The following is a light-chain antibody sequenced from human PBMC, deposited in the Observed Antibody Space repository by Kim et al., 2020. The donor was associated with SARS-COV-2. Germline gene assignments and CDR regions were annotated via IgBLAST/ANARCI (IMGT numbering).Light chain of an antibody. V-gene: IGLV3-1*01. CDR1: NLGNEY. CDR3: QAWDSSPL. CDR2: QDT. Sequence: SYELTQPPSVSVSPGQTASITCSGDNLGNEYTSWYQQKPGQSPVLVIYQDTKRPSGIPERFSGSSSGNTATLTISGTQAVDEADYYCQAWDSSPLFGGGTKVTVL. J-gene: IGLJ3*02.